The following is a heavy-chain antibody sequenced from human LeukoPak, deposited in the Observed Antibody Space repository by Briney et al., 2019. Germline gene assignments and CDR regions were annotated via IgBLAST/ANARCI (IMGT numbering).Heavy chain of an antibody. CDR3: VRGGPIDY. Sequence: QPGGSLRLSCAASGFAFSSNYMSWVRQAPGKGLEWVSVIYSGGSTYYADSVKGRFTISRDNARNSLYLQMNSLRDEDTAVYYCVRGGPIDYWGQGTLVTVSS. J-gene: IGHJ4*02. CDR2: IYSGGST. V-gene: IGHV3-53*01. CDR1: GFAFSSNY.